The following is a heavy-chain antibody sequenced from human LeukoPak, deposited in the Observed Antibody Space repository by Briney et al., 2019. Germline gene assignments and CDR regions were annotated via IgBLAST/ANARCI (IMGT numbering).Heavy chain of an antibody. CDR1: GYTFINYY. Sequence: ASVEVSCKASGYTFINYYMHWVRQAPGQGLEWMGMINPSGGSTSSAQKFQGRVTMTRDTSTGTVYMELSSLRSEDTALYYCARNSGSGLDYWGQGTLVTVSS. D-gene: IGHD1-26*01. CDR3: ARNSGSGLDY. CDR2: INPSGGST. J-gene: IGHJ4*02. V-gene: IGHV1-46*01.